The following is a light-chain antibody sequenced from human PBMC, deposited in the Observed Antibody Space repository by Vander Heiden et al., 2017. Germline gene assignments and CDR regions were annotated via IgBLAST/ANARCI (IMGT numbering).Light chain of an antibody. J-gene: IGLJ1*01. CDR1: AWPKQY. V-gene: IGLV3-25*03. CDR2: KDS. CDR3: QSADSSGTYRV. Sequence: SYELTQSPSVSVSPGQTARNTCSGDAWPKQYAYWYQQKPAQAPVLVIYKDSERPSGIPERFSGSSSGTTVTLTISGVQAEGEADYYCQSADSSGTYRVFGTGTKVTVL.